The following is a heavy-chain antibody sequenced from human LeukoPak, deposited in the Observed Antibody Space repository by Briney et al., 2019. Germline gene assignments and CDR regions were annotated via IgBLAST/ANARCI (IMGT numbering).Heavy chain of an antibody. J-gene: IGHJ5*02. CDR3: ARMWSYYYGSGSPNWFDP. CDR2: IIPIFGTA. CDR1: GGTFSSYA. V-gene: IGHV1-69*06. Sequence: SVKVSCKASGGTFSSYAISWVRQAPGQGLEWMGGIIPIFGTANYAQKFQGRVTITADKSTSTAYMELSGLRSEDTAVYYCARMWSYYYGSGSPNWFDPWGQGTLVTVSS. D-gene: IGHD3-10*01.